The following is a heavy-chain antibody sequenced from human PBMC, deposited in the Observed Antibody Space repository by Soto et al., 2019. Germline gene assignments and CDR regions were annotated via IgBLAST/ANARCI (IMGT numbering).Heavy chain of an antibody. CDR3: ARGSSLALDY. CDR2: INPSGGAT. V-gene: IGHV1-46*01. J-gene: IGHJ4*02. Sequence: QVQMVQSGAEVKKPGASVKVSCEASGYTFTDYYMHWVRQAPGQGLEWMGRINPSGGATTYVQKFQGRVTMTTDTFTSTVYMDLSSLTPEDTAVYYCARGSSLALDYWGQGTLVTVSS. CDR1: GYTFTDYY.